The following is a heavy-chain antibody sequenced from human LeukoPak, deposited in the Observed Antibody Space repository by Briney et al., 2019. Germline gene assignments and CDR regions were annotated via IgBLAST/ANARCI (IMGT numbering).Heavy chain of an antibody. V-gene: IGHV4-61*02. Sequence: SETLSLTCTVSGGSISSVSYYWNWIRQPAGKGLEWIGRIYTSGSTNYNPSLKSRVTISVDTSKNQFSLKLSSVTAADTAVYYCAEVRRDYYYYMDVWGKGTTVTVSS. J-gene: IGHJ6*03. CDR3: AEVRRDYYYYMDV. CDR1: GGSISSVSYY. CDR2: IYTSGST. D-gene: IGHD2-21*01.